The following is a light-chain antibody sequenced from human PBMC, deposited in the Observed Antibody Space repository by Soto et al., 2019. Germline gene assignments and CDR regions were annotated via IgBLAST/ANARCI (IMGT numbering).Light chain of an antibody. J-gene: IGKJ1*01. CDR1: QSVRGNN. Sequence: EIVLTQSPGTLSLSPGQRATLSCRASQSVRGNNLAWYQQKPGQAPRLRIFGASSRATGIPERFSGSGSGTGFTLPITGLAREYFAVCDGEQYGNSTKTFGQGTKVEIK. CDR3: EQYGNSTKT. V-gene: IGKV3-20*01. CDR2: GAS.